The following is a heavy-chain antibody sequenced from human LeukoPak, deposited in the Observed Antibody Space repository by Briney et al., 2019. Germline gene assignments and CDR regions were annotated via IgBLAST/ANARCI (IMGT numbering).Heavy chain of an antibody. V-gene: IGHV1-2*02. Sequence: ASVKVSCKASGYTFTGYYMHWVRQAPGQXXXXMGWINPNSGGTNYAQKFQGRVTMTRDTSISTAYMELSRLRSDDTAVYYCAREGPRYYDSSGYRSYGMDVWGQGTTVTVSS. J-gene: IGHJ6*02. CDR2: INPNSGGT. CDR1: GYTFTGYY. D-gene: IGHD3-22*01. CDR3: AREGPRYYDSSGYRSYGMDV.